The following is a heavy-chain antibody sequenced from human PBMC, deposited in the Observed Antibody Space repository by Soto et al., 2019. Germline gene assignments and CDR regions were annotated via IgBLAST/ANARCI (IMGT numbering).Heavy chain of an antibody. CDR1: GFTFSNYG. D-gene: IGHD3-10*01. CDR2: ILNDGSNR. J-gene: IGHJ6*02. V-gene: IGHV3-33*06. Sequence: QVQLVESGGGVVQPGRSLRLSCAASGFTFSNYGMHWVRQAPGKGLEWVAVILNDGSNRYHADSVKDRFTISRDNSKNTLYLQMNSLRAEDTAVYYCAQDDEYSGNGMDVWGQGTRVTVS. CDR3: AQDDEYSGNGMDV.